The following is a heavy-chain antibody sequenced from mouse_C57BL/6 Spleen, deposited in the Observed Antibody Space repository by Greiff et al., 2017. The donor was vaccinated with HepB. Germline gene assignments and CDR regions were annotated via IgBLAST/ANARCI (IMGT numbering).Heavy chain of an antibody. Sequence: VQLKESGPELVKPGDSVKISCKASGYSFTGYFMNWVMQSHGKSLEWIGRINPYNGDTFYNQKFKGKATLTVDKSSSTAHMELRSLTSEDSAVYYCARFFFLGYFDVWGTGTTVTVSS. V-gene: IGHV1-20*01. J-gene: IGHJ1*03. CDR2: INPYNGDT. CDR1: GYSFTGYF. CDR3: ARFFFLGYFDV.